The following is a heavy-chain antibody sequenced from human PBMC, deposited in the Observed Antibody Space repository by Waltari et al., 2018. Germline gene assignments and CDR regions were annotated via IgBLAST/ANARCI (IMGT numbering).Heavy chain of an antibody. J-gene: IGHJ4*02. CDR1: GFTFSSYG. CDR2: IRYDGSNK. V-gene: IGHV3-30*02. Sequence: QVQLVESGGGVVQPGGSLRLSCPASGFTFSSYGLPWVRRAPGKGLEWVAFIRYDGSNKYYADSVKGRFTISRDNSKNTLYLQMNSLRAEDTAVYYCAKDWDCSGGSCYSLDYWGQGTLVTVSS. D-gene: IGHD2-15*01. CDR3: AKDWDCSGGSCYSLDY.